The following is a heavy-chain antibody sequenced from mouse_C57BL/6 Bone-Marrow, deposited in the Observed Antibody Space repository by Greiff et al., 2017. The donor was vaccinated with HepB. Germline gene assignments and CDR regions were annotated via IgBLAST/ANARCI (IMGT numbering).Heavy chain of an antibody. Sequence: QVQLKQPGAELVKPGASVKLPCKASGYTFTSYWMQWVKQRPGQGLEWIGEIDPSDSYTNYNQKFKGKATLTVDTSSSTAYMQLSSLTSEDSAVYYCARPGRAFAYWGQGTLVTVSA. J-gene: IGHJ3*01. CDR1: GYTFTSYW. CDR2: IDPSDSYT. D-gene: IGHD3-1*01. CDR3: ARPGRAFAY. V-gene: IGHV1-50*01.